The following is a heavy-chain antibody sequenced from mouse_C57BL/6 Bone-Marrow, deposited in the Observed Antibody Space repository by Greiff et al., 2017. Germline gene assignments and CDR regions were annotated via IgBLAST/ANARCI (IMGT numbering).Heavy chain of an antibody. CDR3: ARWNYGSSYENY. V-gene: IGHV1-81*01. Sequence: QVQLQQSGAELARPGASVKLSCKASGYTFTSYGISWVKQRTGQGLEWIGEIYPRSGNTYYNEKFKGKATLTVDKSSSTAYMELRSLTSEDSAVFFFARWNYGSSYENYWGQGTTLTVSS. CDR1: GYTFTSYG. J-gene: IGHJ2*01. CDR2: IYPRSGNT. D-gene: IGHD1-1*01.